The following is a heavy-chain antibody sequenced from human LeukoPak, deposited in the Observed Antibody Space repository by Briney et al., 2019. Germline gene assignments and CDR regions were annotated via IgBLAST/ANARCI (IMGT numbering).Heavy chain of an antibody. J-gene: IGHJ6*03. CDR1: GFTFDDYG. D-gene: IGHD4-11*01. CDR2: INWNGGST. Sequence: GGSLRLSCAASGFTFDDYGMSWVRQAPGKGLEWVSGINWNGGSTGCADSGKGRFTIYRDNAKNSLYLQMDSLRAEDTALYYCARVTGATVTTYFYYYMDVWGKGTTVTVSS. CDR3: ARVTGATVTTYFYYYMDV. V-gene: IGHV3-20*04.